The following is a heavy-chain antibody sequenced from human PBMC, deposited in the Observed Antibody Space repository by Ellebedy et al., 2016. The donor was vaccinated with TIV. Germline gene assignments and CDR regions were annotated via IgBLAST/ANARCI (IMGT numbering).Heavy chain of an antibody. V-gene: IGHV5-51*01. CDR3: ARLDTQYYDFWSGYSEGWYFDL. Sequence: GGSLRLSCQGSGYNFTDYWIAWVRQMHGKGLEWMGSIYPGDSDTRYSPSFQGQVTISADKSISTAYLQWSSLKASDTAMYYCARLDTQYYDFWSGYSEGWYFDLWGRGTLVTVSS. J-gene: IGHJ2*01. D-gene: IGHD3-3*01. CDR1: GYNFTDYW. CDR2: IYPGDSDT.